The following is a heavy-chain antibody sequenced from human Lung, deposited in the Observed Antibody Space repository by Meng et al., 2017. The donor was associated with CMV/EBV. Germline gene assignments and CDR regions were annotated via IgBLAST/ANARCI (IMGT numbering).Heavy chain of an antibody. Sequence: SCAASGFTFSNAWMSWVRQAPGKGLEWVGRIKSKTDGGTTDYAAPVKGRFTISRDDSKNTLYLQMNSLKTEDTAVYYCTTGRDVGATTGPLGQGXLVTVSS. V-gene: IGHV3-15*01. D-gene: IGHD1-26*01. CDR3: TTGRDVGATTGP. CDR2: IKSKTDGGTT. J-gene: IGHJ5*02. CDR1: GFTFSNAW.